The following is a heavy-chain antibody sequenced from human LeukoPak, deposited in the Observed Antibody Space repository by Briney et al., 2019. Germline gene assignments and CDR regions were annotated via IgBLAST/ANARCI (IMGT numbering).Heavy chain of an antibody. CDR1: GFTFSSYG. J-gene: IGHJ6*03. V-gene: IGHV3-30*02. CDR3: AKDQAVAGSYYFYYYMDV. D-gene: IGHD6-19*01. CDR2: IRYDGSNK. Sequence: GGSLRLSCAASGFTFSSYGMHWVRQAPDKGLEWVAFIRYDGSNKYYADSVKGRFTISRDNSKSTLYLQMNSLRAEDTAVYYCAKDQAVAGSYYFYYYMDVWGKGTTVTISS.